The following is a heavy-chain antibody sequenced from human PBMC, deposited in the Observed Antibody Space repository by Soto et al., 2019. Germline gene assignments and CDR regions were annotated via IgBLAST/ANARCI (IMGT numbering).Heavy chain of an antibody. CDR1: GGSISSSSYY. J-gene: IGHJ4*02. D-gene: IGHD5-18*01. Sequence: QLQLQESGPGLVKPSETLSLTCTVSGGSISSSSYYWGWIRQPPGTGLEWIGSIYYSGSTSYNPSINSRVTISVDTSKHQFSLKLSSVTAADTAVYYCERLGVSRYSYGSLDYWGQGTLVTVSS. V-gene: IGHV4-39*01. CDR2: IYYSGST. CDR3: ERLGVSRYSYGSLDY.